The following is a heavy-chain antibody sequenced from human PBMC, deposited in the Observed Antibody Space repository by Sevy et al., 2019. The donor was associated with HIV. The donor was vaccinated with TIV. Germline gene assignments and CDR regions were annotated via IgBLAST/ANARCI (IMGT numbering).Heavy chain of an antibody. CDR3: ARLHPHIAAARAMDV. CDR2: SYSDDSR. J-gene: IGHJ6*02. D-gene: IGHD6-13*01. Sequence: GGSLRLSCAASGFTVTNNYISWVRQAPGKGLDWVALSYSDDSRYFADSVRGRFTISRDSLKNTLYFQMNSLRAEDTAVYYCARLHPHIAAARAMDVWGQGTTVTVSS. V-gene: IGHV3-53*01. CDR1: GFTVTNNY.